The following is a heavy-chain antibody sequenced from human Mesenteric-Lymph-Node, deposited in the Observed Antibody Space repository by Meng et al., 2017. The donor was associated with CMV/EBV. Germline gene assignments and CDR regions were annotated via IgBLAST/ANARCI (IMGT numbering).Heavy chain of an antibody. D-gene: IGHD5-18*01. CDR3: ARGLYQDTAMVPWGY. CDR1: GYTANGYY. CDR2: IDPNSGGT. V-gene: IGHV1-2*02. J-gene: IGHJ4*02. Sequence: ASVKVSCKTSGYTANGYYIHWVRQAPGQGLEWMGWIDPNSGGTNYAQTFQGRVTMTRDTSITTLFMELRGLRADDTAVYYCARGLYQDTAMVPWGYWGQGTLVTVSS.